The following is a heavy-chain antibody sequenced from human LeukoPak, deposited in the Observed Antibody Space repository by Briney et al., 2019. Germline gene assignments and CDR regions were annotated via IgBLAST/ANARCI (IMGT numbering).Heavy chain of an antibody. CDR2: IYHSGRT. J-gene: IGHJ4*02. D-gene: IGHD2-2*01. CDR1: GYSISSGYY. V-gene: IGHV4-38-2*02. CDR3: ARVDCSSTSCYLDY. Sequence: SETLSLTCTVSGYSISSGYYWGWIRQPPGKGLEWIGSIYHSGRTFYNPSLKSRVTISVDTSKNQFSLKLTSVTAADTAVYYCARVDCSSTSCYLDYWGQGTLVTVSS.